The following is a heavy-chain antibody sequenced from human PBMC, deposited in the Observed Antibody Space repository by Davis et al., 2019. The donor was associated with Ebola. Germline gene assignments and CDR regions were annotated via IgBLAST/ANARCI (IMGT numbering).Heavy chain of an antibody. V-gene: IGHV1-3*01. CDR2: INPGNGIT. CDR1: ASTVTSYG. D-gene: IGHD3-16*01. Sequence: ASVKVSCKASASTVTSYGIIWVRQAPGQRLEWMGWINPGNGITKYSQKFQGRVTITRDTSASTVYLDLSSLRSEDTAVYYCARDYALGFYFDYWGQGTLVTVSS. J-gene: IGHJ4*02. CDR3: ARDYALGFYFDY.